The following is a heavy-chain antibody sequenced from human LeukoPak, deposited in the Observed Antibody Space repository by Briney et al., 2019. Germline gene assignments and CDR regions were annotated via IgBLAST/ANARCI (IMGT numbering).Heavy chain of an antibody. CDR3: ARRGRYGSGSSDYYFDY. CDR1: GYTFTGYW. V-gene: IGHV1-2*02. D-gene: IGHD3-10*01. Sequence: ASVKLSCKAFGYTFTGYWMHWVRQAPGQGLEWMGWINPNSGGTNYAQKFQGRVTMTRDTSISTAYMELSRLRSDDTAVYYCARRGRYGSGSSDYYFDYWGQGTLVTVSS. CDR2: INPNSGGT. J-gene: IGHJ4*02.